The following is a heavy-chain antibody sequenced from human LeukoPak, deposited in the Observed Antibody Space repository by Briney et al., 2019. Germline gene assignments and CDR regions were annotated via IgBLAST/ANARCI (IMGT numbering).Heavy chain of an antibody. J-gene: IGHJ4*02. CDR1: GGSISSSSYY. CDR2: IYYSGST. CDR3: ARLTITMIVVESIDY. Sequence: PSETLSLTCTVSGGSISSSSYYWGWIHQPPGKGLEWIGSIYYSGSTYYNPSLKSRVTISVDTSKNQFSLKLSSVTAADTAVYYCARLTITMIVVESIDYWSQGTLVTVSS. V-gene: IGHV4-39*01. D-gene: IGHD3-22*01.